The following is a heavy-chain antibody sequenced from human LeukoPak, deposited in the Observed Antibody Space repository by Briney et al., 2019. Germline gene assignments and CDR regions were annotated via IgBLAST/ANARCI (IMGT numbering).Heavy chain of an antibody. Sequence: SETLSLTCTVSDGSISTYYWSWIRRPPGKGLEWIGYVDYSGSTNYNPSLKSRVTISVDTSKNQFSLKLSSVTAADAAVYYCARVGQGCFDLWGRGTLVTVSS. CDR3: ARVGQGCFDL. V-gene: IGHV4-59*01. J-gene: IGHJ2*01. CDR2: VDYSGST. CDR1: DGSISTYY.